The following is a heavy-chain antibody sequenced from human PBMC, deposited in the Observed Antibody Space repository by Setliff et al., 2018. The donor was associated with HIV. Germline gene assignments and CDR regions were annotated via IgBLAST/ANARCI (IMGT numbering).Heavy chain of an antibody. D-gene: IGHD6-13*01. Sequence: SVKVSCKASGGTFSSYAISWVRQAPGQGLEWMGGIIPIFGTANYAQKFQGRVTITTDESTSTAYMELNSLRSDDTAVYYCARLGVYAFDIWGQGTMVTVSS. CDR1: GGTFSSYA. CDR3: ARLGVYAFDI. J-gene: IGHJ3*02. V-gene: IGHV1-69*05. CDR2: IIPIFGTA.